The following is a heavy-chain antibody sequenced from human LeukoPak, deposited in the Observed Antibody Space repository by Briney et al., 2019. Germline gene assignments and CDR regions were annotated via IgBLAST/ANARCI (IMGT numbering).Heavy chain of an antibody. CDR3: ARTPSSSILLWSEYYFDY. Sequence: ASVKVSCKASGGTFTSYGISWVRQAPGQGLEWMGWISAYNGNTNYAQKIQGRVTMTTDTSTSTAYMELRSLRSDDTAVYYCARTPSSSILLWSEYYFDYWGQGTLVTVSS. V-gene: IGHV1-18*04. CDR1: GGTFTSYG. CDR2: ISAYNGNT. J-gene: IGHJ4*02. D-gene: IGHD5-18*01.